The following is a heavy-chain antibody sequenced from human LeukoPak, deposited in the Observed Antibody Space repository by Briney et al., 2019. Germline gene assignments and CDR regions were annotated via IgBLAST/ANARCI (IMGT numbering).Heavy chain of an antibody. CDR3: ARLCSSTSCYPHYYYGMDV. D-gene: IGHD2-2*01. V-gene: IGHV1-18*04. CDR2: ISAYNGNT. CDR1: GYTFTSYG. Sequence: ASVKVPCKASGYTFTSYGISWVRQAPGQGLEWMGWISAYNGNTNYAQKLQGRVTMTTDTSTSTAYMELRSLRSDDTAVYYCARLCSSTSCYPHYYYGMDVWGKGTTVTVSS. J-gene: IGHJ6*04.